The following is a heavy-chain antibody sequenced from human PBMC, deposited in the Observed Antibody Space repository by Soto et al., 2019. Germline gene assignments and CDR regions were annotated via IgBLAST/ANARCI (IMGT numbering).Heavy chain of an antibody. CDR1: GYCFSSYA. V-gene: IGHV1-3*01. J-gene: IGHJ6*02. CDR2: INAGNGNT. D-gene: IGHD2-2*01. Sequence: SVKVSCNAAGYCFSSYAIEWVRQAPGQRLEWMGWINAGNGNTKYSQKLQGRVTFTGDTSASTAHMELSSLRSEDTAVYFCARGVQNIVVVLDVFGYYGMDVCGQRTTVTVSS. CDR3: ARGVQNIVVVLDVFGYYGMDV.